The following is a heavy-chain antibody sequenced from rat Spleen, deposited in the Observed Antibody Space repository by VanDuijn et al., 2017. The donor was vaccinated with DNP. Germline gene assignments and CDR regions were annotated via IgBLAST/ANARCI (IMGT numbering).Heavy chain of an antibody. D-gene: IGHD1-11*01. CDR1: GFTFSDYN. V-gene: IGHV5S10*01. Sequence: EVQLVESGGGLVQPGRSLKLSCAASGFTFSDYNMAWVRQAPRTGLDWVTTIYYDGSRTYYLDSVKGRFTFSRDNAKSTLYLQMDSLRSEDTATYYCATGGLERRSHYFDYWGQGVMVTVSS. CDR2: IYYDGSRT. J-gene: IGHJ2*01. CDR3: ATGGLERRSHYFDY.